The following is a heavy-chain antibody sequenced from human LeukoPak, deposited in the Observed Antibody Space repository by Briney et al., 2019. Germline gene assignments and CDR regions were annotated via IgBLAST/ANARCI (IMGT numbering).Heavy chain of an antibody. Sequence: PSQTLSLTCTVSGGSISSSSYYWGWIRQPPGKGLEWIGSIYYSGSTYYNPSLKSRVTISVVTSKNQFSLKLSSVTAADTAVYYCARQFRYSYGPLDYWGQGTLVTVSS. CDR3: ARQFRYSYGPLDY. CDR2: IYYSGST. J-gene: IGHJ4*02. V-gene: IGHV4-39*01. D-gene: IGHD5-18*01. CDR1: GGSISSSSYY.